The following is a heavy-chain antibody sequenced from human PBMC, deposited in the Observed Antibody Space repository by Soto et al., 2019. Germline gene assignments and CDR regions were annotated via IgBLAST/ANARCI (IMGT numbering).Heavy chain of an antibody. CDR2: IIPIFGTA. V-gene: IGHV1-69*13. J-gene: IGHJ4*02. Sequence: GASVKVSCKASGGTFSSYAISWVRQAPGQGLEWMGGIIPIFGTANYAQKFQGRVTITVDESTSTAYMELSSLRSEDTAVYYCAREDTAMVIGPPAYSYDSSGSLLWGQGTLVTVSS. CDR1: GGTFSSYA. CDR3: AREDTAMVIGPPAYSYDSSGSLL. D-gene: IGHD3-22*01.